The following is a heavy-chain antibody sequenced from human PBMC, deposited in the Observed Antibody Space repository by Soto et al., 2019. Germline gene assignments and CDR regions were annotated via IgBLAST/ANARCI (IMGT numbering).Heavy chain of an antibody. Sequence: QVQLVQSGAEVRKPGASVNISCRASGFTFSDHLINWVRQVPGQSLEWMGWINPDNGNTEYSQTFQGRVTISRHSSASIVYVEVSDLTSEDTAVFYCARDILSVGPRANDAFDVWGQGTMVTVSS. J-gene: IGHJ3*01. D-gene: IGHD2-8*02. CDR1: GFTFSDHL. V-gene: IGHV1-3*01. CDR3: ARDILSVGPRANDAFDV. CDR2: INPDNGNT.